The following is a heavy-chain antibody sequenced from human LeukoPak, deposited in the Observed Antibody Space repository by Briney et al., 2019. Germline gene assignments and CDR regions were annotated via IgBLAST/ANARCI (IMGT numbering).Heavy chain of an antibody. V-gene: IGHV3-48*04. D-gene: IGHD2-2*01. CDR2: ITASSGTT. CDR1: GFSISRSS. J-gene: IGHJ6*03. CDR3: ARDLGVPAADFYPYYMDL. Sequence: GGSLRLSCAASGFSISRSSMNWVRQAPGKGLEWVSYITASSGTTYYGDSVKGRFAISRDNAKNSLYLQMNSLRVEDTAVYYCARDLGVPAADFYPYYMDLWGKGTTVTVSS.